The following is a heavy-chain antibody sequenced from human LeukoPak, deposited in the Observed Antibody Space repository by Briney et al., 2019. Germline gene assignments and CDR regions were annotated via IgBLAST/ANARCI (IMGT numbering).Heavy chain of an antibody. CDR1: GGSISSYY. J-gene: IGHJ4*02. Sequence: SETLSLTCTVSGGSISSYYWSWIRQPPEKGLEWIGYIYYSGSTNYNPSLKSRVTISVDTSKNQFSLKLSSVTAADTAVYYCARSYRSGWYYSPGSHREFDYWGQGTLVTVSS. D-gene: IGHD6-19*01. CDR3: ARSYRSGWYYSPGSHREFDY. CDR2: IYYSGST. V-gene: IGHV4-59*01.